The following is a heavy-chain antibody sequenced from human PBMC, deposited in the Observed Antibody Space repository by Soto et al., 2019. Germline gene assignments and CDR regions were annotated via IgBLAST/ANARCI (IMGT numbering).Heavy chain of an antibody. CDR1: GGSISSGGYS. CDR3: ARAPRYCSGGSCPVYGMDV. J-gene: IGHJ6*02. V-gene: IGHV4-30-2*01. D-gene: IGHD2-15*01. CDR2: IYHSGST. Sequence: QLQLQESGSGLVKPSQTLSLTCAVSGGSISSGGYSWSWIRQPPGKGLEWIGYIYHSGSTYYNPSPISRVTISVDRXTNXFXPKLSSVTAADTAVYYCARAPRYCSGGSCPVYGMDVWGQGTTVTVSS.